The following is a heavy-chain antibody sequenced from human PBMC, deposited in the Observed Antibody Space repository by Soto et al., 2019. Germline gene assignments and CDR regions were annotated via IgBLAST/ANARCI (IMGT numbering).Heavy chain of an antibody. CDR3: AMGYCSSTSCQKNYYYYGMDV. V-gene: IGHV1-69*13. Sequence: GASVKVSCKASGGTFSSYAISWVRQPPEQGLEWKEGIILIFGTANYAQKFQGRVTITADESTSTAYMELSSLRSEDTAVYYCAMGYCSSTSCQKNYYYYGMDVWGQGTTVTVSS. CDR1: GGTFSSYA. D-gene: IGHD2-2*01. J-gene: IGHJ6*02. CDR2: IILIFGTA.